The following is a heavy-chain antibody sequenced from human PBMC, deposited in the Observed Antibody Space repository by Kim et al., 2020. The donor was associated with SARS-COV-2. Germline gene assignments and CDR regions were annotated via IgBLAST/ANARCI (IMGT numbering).Heavy chain of an antibody. V-gene: IGHV4-34*01. J-gene: IGHJ4*02. CDR3: ARGHGYCDGVLCPPPFDY. CDR2: INHSGRT. Sequence: SETLSLTCAVYDGSFSNYYWSWIRHTPGKGLEWIGEINHSGRTNYNPSLKSRITISVDTSKNQFSLNLNSVTAADTAVYYCARGHGYCDGVLCPPPFDYWGQGTQVTVSS. CDR1: DGSFSNYY. D-gene: IGHD2-21*01.